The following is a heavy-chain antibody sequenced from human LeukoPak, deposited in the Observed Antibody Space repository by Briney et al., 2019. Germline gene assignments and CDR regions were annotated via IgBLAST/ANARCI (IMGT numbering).Heavy chain of an antibody. Sequence: PGGSLRLSCAASGFSFNTYAMNWVRQAPGEGLEWVSAISGSGGSTYYADSVKGRFTISRDNSKNTLYLQMNSLRADDTAVYYCAKDARAARPYYFDSWGQGALVTVSS. CDR1: GFSFNTYA. J-gene: IGHJ4*02. D-gene: IGHD2-15*01. CDR3: AKDARAARPYYFDS. V-gene: IGHV3-23*01. CDR2: ISGSGGST.